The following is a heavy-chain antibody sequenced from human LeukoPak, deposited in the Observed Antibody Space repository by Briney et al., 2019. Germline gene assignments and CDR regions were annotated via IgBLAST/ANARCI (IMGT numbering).Heavy chain of an antibody. J-gene: IGHJ4*02. Sequence: GGSLRLSCAVSGLSFSGYAFHWVRQAPGKGLEWVAVIRHDETKEYYADSVQGRFTISRDTSKTTLYLQMNSLRAEDTAVYYCAKEYTPSSPLGELDSWGQGTLVTVSS. V-gene: IGHV3-33*06. CDR2: IRHDETKE. CDR3: AKEYTPSSPLGELDS. CDR1: GLSFSGYA. D-gene: IGHD6-6*01.